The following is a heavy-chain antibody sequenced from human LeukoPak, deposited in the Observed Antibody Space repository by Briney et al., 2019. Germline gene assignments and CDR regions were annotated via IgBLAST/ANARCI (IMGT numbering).Heavy chain of an antibody. CDR3: ARVATVVKGGFDY. D-gene: IGHD4-23*01. CDR2: INPNSGGT. V-gene: IGHV1-2*02. Sequence: ASVKVSCKASGYTFTGYYMHWVRQAPGQGLEWMGWINPNSGGTNYAQKFQGRVTMTRDTSISTAYMELSRLRSDDTAVYYCARVATVVKGGFDYWGQGTLVTVSS. J-gene: IGHJ4*02. CDR1: GYTFTGYY.